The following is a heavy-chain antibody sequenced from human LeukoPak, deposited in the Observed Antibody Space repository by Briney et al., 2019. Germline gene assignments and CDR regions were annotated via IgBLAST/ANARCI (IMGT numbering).Heavy chain of an antibody. CDR2: INHSGST. D-gene: IGHD2-15*01. Sequence: TSETLSRTCAVYGGSFSGYYWSWIRQPPGKGLEWIGEINHSGSTNYNPSLKSRVTISVDTSKNQFSLKLSSVTAADTAVYYCARGLYCSGGSCYLSGGYFDYWGQGTLVTVSS. J-gene: IGHJ4*02. CDR3: ARGLYCSGGSCYLSGGYFDY. V-gene: IGHV4-34*01. CDR1: GGSFSGYY.